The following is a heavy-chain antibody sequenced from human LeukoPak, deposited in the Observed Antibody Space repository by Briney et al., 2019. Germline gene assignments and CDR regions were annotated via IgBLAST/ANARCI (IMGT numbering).Heavy chain of an antibody. J-gene: IGHJ4*02. CDR2: ISYDGSNK. CDR1: GFTFSSYG. V-gene: IGHV3-30*03. CDR3: ARGTYSYGSNGPTFDY. Sequence: GRSLRLSCAASGFTFSSYGMHWVRQAPGNGLEWVAVISYDGSNKYYADSVKGRFTISRDNSKNTLYLQMNSLRAEDTAVYYCARGTYSYGSNGPTFDYWGQGTLVTVSS. D-gene: IGHD5-18*01.